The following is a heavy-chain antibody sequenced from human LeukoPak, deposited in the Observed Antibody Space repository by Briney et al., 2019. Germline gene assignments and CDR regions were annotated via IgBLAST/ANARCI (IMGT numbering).Heavy chain of an antibody. V-gene: IGHV3-23*01. J-gene: IGHJ5*02. Sequence: HPGGSLRLSCEASGFTFSTFAMIWVRQPPGKGLEWVSSIFPSGGEIHYADSVRGRFTISRDNSKSTLSLQMNSLRSEDTAVYYCARNRGGSGPQDQYWWFDPWGQGTLVTVSS. CDR1: GFTFSTFA. CDR2: IFPSGGEI. CDR3: ARNRGGSGPQDQYWWFDP. D-gene: IGHD3-16*01.